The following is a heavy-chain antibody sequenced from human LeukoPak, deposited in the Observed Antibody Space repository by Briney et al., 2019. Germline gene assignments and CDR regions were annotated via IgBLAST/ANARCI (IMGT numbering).Heavy chain of an antibody. CDR1: GYTFTSYD. CDR3: ARMYCSSTSCEP. CDR2: MNPNSGNT. Sequence: GASVKVSCKASGYTFTSYDINWVRQATGQGLEWMGWMNPNSGNTGYAQKFQGRVTMTRNTSISTAYMELSSLRSEDTAVYYCARMYCSSTSCEPWGQGTLVTVSS. V-gene: IGHV1-8*01. D-gene: IGHD2-2*01. J-gene: IGHJ5*02.